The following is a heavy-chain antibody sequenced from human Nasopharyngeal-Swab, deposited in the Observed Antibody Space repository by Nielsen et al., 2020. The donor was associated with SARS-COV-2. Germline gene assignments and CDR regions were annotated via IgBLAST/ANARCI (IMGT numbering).Heavy chain of an antibody. D-gene: IGHD3-10*01. CDR1: GFSFNNYG. Sequence: GESLKISCTASGFSFNNYGMHWVRQAPGKGLEWVAVISYEGSKKKYAESVGGRFTISRDFSKNTLYLQMNSLRPEDTAMYYCAKANVIFWFGQFKNDGFDIWGQGTMVVVSS. CDR2: ISYEGSKK. V-gene: IGHV3-30*18. J-gene: IGHJ3*02. CDR3: AKANVIFWFGQFKNDGFDI.